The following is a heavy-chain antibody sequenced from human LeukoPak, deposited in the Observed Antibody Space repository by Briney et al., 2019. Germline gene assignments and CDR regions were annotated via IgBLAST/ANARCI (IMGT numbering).Heavy chain of an antibody. Sequence: SETLSLTCTVSGGSISSSSYYWGWIRQPPGKGLEWIGSIYYSGSTYYNPSLKSRVTISVDTSKNQFSLKLSSVTAADTAVYYCARGYSSGWYFLQYWGQGTLVTVSS. CDR1: GGSISSSSYY. D-gene: IGHD6-19*01. J-gene: IGHJ4*02. CDR2: IYYSGST. CDR3: ARGYSSGWYFLQY. V-gene: IGHV4-39*07.